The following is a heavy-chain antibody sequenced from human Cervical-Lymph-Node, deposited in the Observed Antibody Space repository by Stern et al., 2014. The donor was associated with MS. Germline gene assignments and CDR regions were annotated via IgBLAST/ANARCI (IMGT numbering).Heavy chain of an antibody. CDR2: VIAYNGNT. CDR1: GYTFTSYG. Sequence: VQLVQSGAEVKKPGASVKVSCKASGYTFTSYGISWVRQAPGQGLEWMGSVIAYNGNTNYSQKLQCRGIMTTDTSTSTVYMELRGLRSDDTAVYYCARGLLGSENAFDIWGQGTMVTVSS. D-gene: IGHD2-15*01. V-gene: IGHV1-18*01. J-gene: IGHJ3*02. CDR3: ARGLLGSENAFDI.